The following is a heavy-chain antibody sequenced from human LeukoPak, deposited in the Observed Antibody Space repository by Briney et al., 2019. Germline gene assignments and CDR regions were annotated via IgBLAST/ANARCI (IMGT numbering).Heavy chain of an antibody. D-gene: IGHD6-13*01. V-gene: IGHV1-69*13. CDR2: IIPIFGTA. Sequence: SVKISCKASGGTFSSYAISWVRQAPGQGLEWMGGIIPIFGTANYAQKFQGRVTITADESTSTAYMELSSLRSEDTAVYYCAREGIAAAGTRGREPGNWFDPWGQGTLVTVSS. CDR3: AREGIAAAGTRGREPGNWFDP. J-gene: IGHJ5*02. CDR1: GGTFSSYA.